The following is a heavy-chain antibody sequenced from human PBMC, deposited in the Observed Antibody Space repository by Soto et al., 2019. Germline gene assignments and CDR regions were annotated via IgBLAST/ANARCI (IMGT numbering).Heavy chain of an antibody. CDR3: ATSGGGWYLY. V-gene: IGHV1-8*01. CDR2: LNPNSGDT. Sequence: QVQLVQSGAEVKKPGASVKVSCKASGYTFSSYDINWVRQATGQGLEWMGWLNPNSGDTGYAQKFQGRVTLTRNTSKNTAYIELSSLTSDDTVVYYCATSGGGWYLYWGQGTLVTVSS. D-gene: IGHD6-19*01. CDR1: GYTFSSYD. J-gene: IGHJ4*02.